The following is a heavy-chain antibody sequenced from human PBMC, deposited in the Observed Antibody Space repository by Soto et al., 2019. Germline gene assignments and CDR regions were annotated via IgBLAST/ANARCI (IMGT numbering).Heavy chain of an antibody. V-gene: IGHV4-30-2*01. D-gene: IGHD2-15*01. CDR3: ARGEVVALGY. CDR1: GGSISSGGYS. CDR2: IYHSGST. J-gene: IGHJ4*02. Sequence: QLQLQESGSGLVKPSQTLSLTCAVSGGSISSGGYSWSWIRQPPGKGLEWIGYIYHSGSTYYNPSLXSXVXLLXDRSKNQFSLKLSSVTAADTAVYYCARGEVVALGYWGQGTLVTVSS.